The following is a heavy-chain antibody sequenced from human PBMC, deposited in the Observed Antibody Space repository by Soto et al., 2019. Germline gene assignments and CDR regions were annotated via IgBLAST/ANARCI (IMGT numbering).Heavy chain of an antibody. Sequence: EVQLVESGGGLVQPGGSLRLSCAASGFTVSSNYMSWVRQAPGKGLEWVSVIYSGGSTYYADSVKGRFTISRDNSKNTLYLQMHSLRAEDTAVYYCARDPYYDILTGFSREAGSRRDYWGQGTLVTVSS. J-gene: IGHJ4*02. V-gene: IGHV3-66*01. CDR1: GFTVSSNY. CDR3: ARDPYYDILTGFSREAGSRRDY. D-gene: IGHD3-9*01. CDR2: IYSGGST.